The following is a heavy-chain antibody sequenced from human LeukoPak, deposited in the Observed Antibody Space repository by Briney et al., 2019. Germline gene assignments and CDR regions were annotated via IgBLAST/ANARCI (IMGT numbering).Heavy chain of an antibody. CDR2: VSGSGGST. V-gene: IGHV3-23*01. D-gene: IGHD4-23*01. CDR1: GFTFSSYV. Sequence: GGSLRLSCAASGFTFSSYVMSWVPQAPGKGLEWVSAVSGSGGSTYYADSVKGRFTISRDNSKNTLYLQMNSLRAEDTAVYYCANLDSNYGGMIDYWGQGTLVTVSS. CDR3: ANLDSNYGGMIDY. J-gene: IGHJ4*02.